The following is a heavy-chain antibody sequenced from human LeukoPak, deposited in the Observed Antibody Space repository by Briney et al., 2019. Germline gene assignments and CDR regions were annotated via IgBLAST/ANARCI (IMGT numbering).Heavy chain of an antibody. J-gene: IGHJ5*02. CDR3: AREVVVVTAPTNWFDP. CDR2: IYYSGST. CDR1: GGSISSYY. Sequence: SETLSLTCTVSGGSISSYYWSWIRQPPGKGLEWIGYIYYSGSTNYNPSLKSRVTISLDTSKNQFSLKLSSVTAADTAVYYCAREVVVVTAPTNWFDPWGQGTLVTVSS. D-gene: IGHD2-21*02. V-gene: IGHV4-59*01.